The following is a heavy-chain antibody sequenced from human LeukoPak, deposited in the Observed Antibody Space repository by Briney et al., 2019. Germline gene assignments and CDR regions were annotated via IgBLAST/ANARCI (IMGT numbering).Heavy chain of an antibody. J-gene: IGHJ4*02. Sequence: GGSLRLSCAASGFILSTYALDWVRQAPGKGLEWVSAITNSGGRTNYVDSVKGRFTISRDNSKNMLYLQMNSLGVEDTAIYYCAREVLYGSGSYFDYWGQGALVTVSS. V-gene: IGHV3-23*01. CDR1: GFILSTYA. D-gene: IGHD3-10*01. CDR2: ITNSGGRT. CDR3: AREVLYGSGSYFDY.